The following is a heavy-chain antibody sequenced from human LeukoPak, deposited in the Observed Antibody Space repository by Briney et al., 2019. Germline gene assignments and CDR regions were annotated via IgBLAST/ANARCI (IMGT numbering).Heavy chain of an antibody. J-gene: IGHJ4*02. CDR2: INHSGST. CDR3: ARGRSSSWYIHEVGTGPRPQYYFDY. CDR1: GGSFSGYY. V-gene: IGHV4-34*01. Sequence: PSETLSLTCAVYGGSFSGYYWSWIRQPPGKGLEWIGEINHSGSTNYNPSLKSRVTISVDTSKNQFSLKLGSVTAADTAVYYCARGRSSSWYIHEVGTGPRPQYYFDYWGQGTLVTVSS. D-gene: IGHD6-13*01.